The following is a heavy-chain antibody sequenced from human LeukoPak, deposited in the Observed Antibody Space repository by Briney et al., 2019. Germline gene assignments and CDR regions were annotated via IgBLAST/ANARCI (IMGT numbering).Heavy chain of an antibody. CDR3: ARGLDYYGSGSQGCYFDY. CDR1: GGSFSGYY. Sequence: PSETLSLTCAVYGGSFSGYYWSWIRQPPGKGLEWIGEINHSGSTNYNPSLKSRVTISVDTSKNQFSLKLSSVTAADTAVYYCARGLDYYGSGSQGCYFDYWGQGTLVTVSS. V-gene: IGHV4-34*01. CDR2: INHSGST. D-gene: IGHD3-10*01. J-gene: IGHJ4*02.